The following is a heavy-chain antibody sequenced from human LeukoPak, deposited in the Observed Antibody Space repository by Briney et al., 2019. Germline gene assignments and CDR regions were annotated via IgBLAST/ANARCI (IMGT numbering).Heavy chain of an antibody. CDR2: INPNSGGT. CDR3: ARPRYAGYYYMDV. V-gene: IGHV1-2*02. CDR1: GYTFTGYY. J-gene: IGHJ6*03. Sequence: ASVKVSCKASGYTFTGYYMHWVRQAPGQGLEWMGWINPNSGGTNCAQKFQGRVTMTRDTSISTAYMELSRLRSDDTAVYYCARPRYAGYYYMDVWGKGTTVTVSS. D-gene: IGHD3-16*01.